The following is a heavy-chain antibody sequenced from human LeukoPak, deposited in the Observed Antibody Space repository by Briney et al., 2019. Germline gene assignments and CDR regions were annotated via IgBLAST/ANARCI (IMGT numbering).Heavy chain of an antibody. V-gene: IGHV1-69*04. CDR2: IIPILGIA. CDR1: GGTFSSYA. Sequence: ASVKVSCKASGGTFSSYAISWVRQAPGQGLEWMGRIIPILGIANYAQKFQGRVTITADKSTSTAYMELSSLRSEDTAVYYCARVYCSSTSCYAEGRAFDIWGQGAMVTVSS. D-gene: IGHD2-2*01. CDR3: ARVYCSSTSCYAEGRAFDI. J-gene: IGHJ3*02.